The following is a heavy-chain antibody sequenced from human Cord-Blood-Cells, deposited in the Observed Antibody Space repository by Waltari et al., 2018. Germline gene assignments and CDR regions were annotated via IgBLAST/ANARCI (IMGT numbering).Heavy chain of an antibody. CDR1: GGTFSSYA. J-gene: IGHJ4*02. CDR3: ARGGYCSSTSCPYYFDY. D-gene: IGHD2-2*01. Sequence: QVQLVQSGAEVKKPGSSVKVSCKAYGGTFSSYAIRWVRPAPGQGLEWTGGIIPILGIANYAQKFQGRVTITADESTSTAYMELSSLRSEDTAVYYCARGGYCSSTSCPYYFDYWGQGTLVTVSS. V-gene: IGHV1-69*04. CDR2: IIPILGIA.